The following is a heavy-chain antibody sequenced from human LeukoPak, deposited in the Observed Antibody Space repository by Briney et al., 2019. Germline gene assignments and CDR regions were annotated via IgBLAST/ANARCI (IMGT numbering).Heavy chain of an antibody. CDR3: ARSIVVVPAAVGNFDY. Sequence: PSGTLSLTCAVYGGSFSGYYWSWIRQPPGKGLEWIGEINHSGSTNYNPSLKSRVTISVDTSKNQFSLKLSSVTAADTAVYYCARSIVVVPAAVGNFDYWGQGTLVTVSS. V-gene: IGHV4-34*01. J-gene: IGHJ4*02. D-gene: IGHD2-2*01. CDR2: INHSGST. CDR1: GGSFSGYY.